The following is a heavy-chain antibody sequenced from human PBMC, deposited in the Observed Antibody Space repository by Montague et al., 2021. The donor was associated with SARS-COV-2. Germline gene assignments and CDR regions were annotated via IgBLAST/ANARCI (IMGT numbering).Heavy chain of an antibody. J-gene: IGHJ2*01. Sequence: SETLSLTCTVSGGSISSYYWSWIRQPPGKGLEWIGYIYYGGSTNYSPSFKGRVIMSVDTSNNQFSLRLTSVTAADTAVYYCARHGPNDYYHSRYFDLWGRGTLVTVSS. CDR3: ARHGPNDYYHSRYFDL. D-gene: IGHD3-10*01. V-gene: IGHV4-59*08. CDR2: IYYGGST. CDR1: GGSISSYY.